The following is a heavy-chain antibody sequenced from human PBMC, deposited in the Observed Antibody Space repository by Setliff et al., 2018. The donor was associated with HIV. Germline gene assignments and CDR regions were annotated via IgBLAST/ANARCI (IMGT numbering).Heavy chain of an antibody. J-gene: IGHJ4*02. CDR1: GYTFLNYG. CDR3: VRRATAAEVFDY. CDR2: INVGNGNT. Sequence: ASVKVSCKASGYTFLNYGISWVRQTPGRGLEWMAWINVGNGNTKTARKFQGRVALTTDTSTSTAHMELSNLRSEDTAVYYCVRRATAAEVFDYWGQGTLVTVSS. D-gene: IGHD6-13*01. V-gene: IGHV1-18*01.